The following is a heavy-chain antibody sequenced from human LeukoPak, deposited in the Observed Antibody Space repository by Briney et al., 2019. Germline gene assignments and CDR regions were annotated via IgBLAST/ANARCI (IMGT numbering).Heavy chain of an antibody. CDR2: ISAYNGTT. V-gene: IGHV1-18*01. CDR3: ARGGASGPQGFDY. D-gene: IGHD1-26*01. CDR1: VDTFTKYG. Sequence: ASVTVSFKCSVDTFTKYGFNWVRQAPGQGGGGMGWISAYNGTTNYAQKLQGRITMTTDTSTTTVYMELRSLRSDDTAMYYCARGGASGPQGFDYWGQGTLVTVSS. J-gene: IGHJ4*02.